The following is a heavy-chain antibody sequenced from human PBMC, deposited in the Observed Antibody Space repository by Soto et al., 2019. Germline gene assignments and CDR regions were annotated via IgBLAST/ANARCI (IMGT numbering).Heavy chain of an antibody. Sequence: GGSLRLSCAASGFTFSSYAMSWVRQAPGKGLEWVSAISGSGGSTYYADSVKGRFTISRDNSKNTPSLQMNSLRAEDTDVYYSAKDRCSGGSGYSRDYYDGMDVWRQGTTVTVSS. CDR1: GFTFSSYA. CDR2: ISGSGGST. V-gene: IGHV3-23*01. D-gene: IGHD2-15*01. J-gene: IGHJ6*02. CDR3: AKDRCSGGSGYSRDYYDGMDV.